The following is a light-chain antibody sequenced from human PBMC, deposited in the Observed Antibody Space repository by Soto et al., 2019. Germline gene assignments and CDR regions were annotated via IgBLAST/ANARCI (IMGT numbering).Light chain of an antibody. J-gene: IGKJ1*01. CDR1: QSVSNDY. CDR2: SVS. CDR3: LHHGSSLWT. V-gene: IGKV3-20*01. Sequence: LTQSPGTLSLSPWRTAPLSCSTSQSVSNDYVAWVQQKPGQTPRLLIYSVSSRATGIADRFSGSGSGTDFTLTISRLEPEDFAMYYCLHHGSSLWTFGQGTKVDNK.